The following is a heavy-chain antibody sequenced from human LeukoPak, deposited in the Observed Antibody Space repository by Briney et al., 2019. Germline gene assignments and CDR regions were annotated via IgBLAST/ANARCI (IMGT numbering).Heavy chain of an antibody. CDR1: GGSISSYC. J-gene: IGHJ3*02. V-gene: IGHV4-59*01. CDR2: IYYSGST. CDR3: ARDSYYYDSSGYYRSNDAFDI. Sequence: SETLSLTCTVSGGSISSYCWSWIRQPPGKGLEWIGYIYYSGSTNYNPSLKSRVTISVDTSKNQFSLKLSSVTAADTAVYYCARDSYYYDSSGYYRSNDAFDIWGQGTMVTVSS. D-gene: IGHD3-22*01.